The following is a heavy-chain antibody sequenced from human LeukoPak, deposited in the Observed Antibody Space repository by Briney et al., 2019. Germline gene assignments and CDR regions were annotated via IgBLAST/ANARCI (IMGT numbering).Heavy chain of an antibody. Sequence: SETLSLTCTVSGGSISSYYWSWIRQPAGPELKLIVRIYTSGTITYNPSLKSRVTMSVDTSKNQFSLKLSSVTAADTAVYYCARAPQRWLHNIWGQGTMVTVSS. D-gene: IGHD5-24*01. CDR2: IYTSGTI. J-gene: IGHJ3*02. CDR1: GGSISSYY. V-gene: IGHV4-4*07. CDR3: ARAPQRWLHNI.